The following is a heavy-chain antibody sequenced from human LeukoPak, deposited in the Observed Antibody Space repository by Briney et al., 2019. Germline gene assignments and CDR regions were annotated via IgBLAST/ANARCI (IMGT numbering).Heavy chain of an antibody. D-gene: IGHD2-15*01. CDR1: GFTFSSYY. CDR2: INGDGSST. CDR3: ARGLYCSGINCYNGMDV. V-gene: IGHV3-74*01. J-gene: IGHJ6*04. Sequence: GGSLRLSCAASGFTFSSYYVHWVRQAPGKGLEWVSRINGDGSSTRYADSVKGRFAISRDNAKNTVYLQMNSLRVEDTAVYSCARGLYCSGINCYNGMDVWGKGTTVTVSS.